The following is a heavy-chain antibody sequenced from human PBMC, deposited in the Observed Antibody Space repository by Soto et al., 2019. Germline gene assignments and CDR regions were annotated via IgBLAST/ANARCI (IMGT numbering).Heavy chain of an antibody. CDR3: ARDPLAVAGYTTLGDAFDI. CDR1: GYTLTELS. D-gene: IGHD6-19*01. Sequence: ASVKVSCKVSGYTLTELSMHWVRQAPGKGLEWMGWISAYNGNTNYAQKLQGRVTMTTDTSTSTAYMELRSLRSDDTAVYYCARDPLAVAGYTTLGDAFDIWGQGTMVTVSS. J-gene: IGHJ3*02. V-gene: IGHV1-18*01. CDR2: ISAYNGNT.